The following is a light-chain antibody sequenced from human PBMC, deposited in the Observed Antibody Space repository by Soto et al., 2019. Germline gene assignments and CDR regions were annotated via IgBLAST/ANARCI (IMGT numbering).Light chain of an antibody. V-gene: IGKV1-5*01. CDR3: QHYNSDPWT. Sequence: DIEMTQSPSTLSASVGDRVTITCRASQTIRRWLAWYQQRPGKAPKVLIYDASTLESGVPARFSGSGSETQFSLTISSLQPEGSATYYCQHYNSDPWTFGQGTKVEIK. J-gene: IGKJ1*01. CDR1: QTIRRW. CDR2: DAS.